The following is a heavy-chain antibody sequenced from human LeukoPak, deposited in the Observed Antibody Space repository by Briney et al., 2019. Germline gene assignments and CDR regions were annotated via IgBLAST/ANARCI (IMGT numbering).Heavy chain of an antibody. Sequence: PSETLSLTCAVYGGSFSDSYWSWIRQPPRKGLEWIGEINHSGSTNYTPHLKSRVTISLDTSKNQFSLKLRSVTAADTAVYYCARGWYCSSTTCFYGMDVWGQGTTVTVSS. CDR2: INHSGST. J-gene: IGHJ6*02. V-gene: IGHV4-34*01. CDR1: GGSFSDSY. D-gene: IGHD2-2*01. CDR3: ARGWYCSSTTCFYGMDV.